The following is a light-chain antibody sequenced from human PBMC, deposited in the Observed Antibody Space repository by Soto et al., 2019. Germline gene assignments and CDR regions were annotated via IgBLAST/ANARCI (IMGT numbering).Light chain of an antibody. CDR1: QDISNY. V-gene: IGKV1-33*01. CDR3: QQYDNLPLT. Sequence: DIQMPQSPSSLSASVGDRVTITCQASQDISNYLNWYQQKPGKAPKLLIYDASNLETGVPSRFSGSGSGTDFTFTISSLQPEDIATYDCQQYDNLPLTFGGGTKVEIK. J-gene: IGKJ4*01. CDR2: DAS.